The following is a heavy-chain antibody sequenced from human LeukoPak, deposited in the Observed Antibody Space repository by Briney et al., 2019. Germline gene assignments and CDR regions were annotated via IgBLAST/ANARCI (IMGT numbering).Heavy chain of an antibody. V-gene: IGHV3-30*04. CDR2: ISYDGSNK. CDR1: GFTFSSYA. D-gene: IGHD5-18*01. Sequence: PGGSLRLSCAASGFTFSSYAMHWVRQAPGKGLEWVAVISYDGSNKYYADSVKGRFTISRDNSKNTLYLQMNSPRAEDTAVYYCSRGIQLWLGLDYWGQGTLVTVSS. J-gene: IGHJ4*02. CDR3: SRGIQLWLGLDY.